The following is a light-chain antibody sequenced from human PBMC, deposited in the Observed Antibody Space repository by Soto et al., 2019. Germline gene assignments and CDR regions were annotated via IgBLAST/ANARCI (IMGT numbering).Light chain of an antibody. CDR2: DNN. CDR1: SSNIGAGYN. Sequence: QSALTQPPSVSGAPGQRVTISCTGSSSNIGAGYNVHWYQQLPGTAPKLLIYDNNNRPSGVPDRFSGSKSGASASLAITGLQAEDEADYFCQSYDSSLRVFGGGTKLTVL. V-gene: IGLV1-40*01. J-gene: IGLJ3*02. CDR3: QSYDSSLRV.